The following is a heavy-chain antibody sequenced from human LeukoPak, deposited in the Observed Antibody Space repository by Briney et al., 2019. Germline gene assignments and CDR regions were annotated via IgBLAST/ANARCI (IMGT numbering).Heavy chain of an antibody. CDR3: AKDLGYSSSWFDY. CDR1: GFTFSTSG. Sequence: PGGSLRLSCAASGFTFSTSGMHWVRQAPGKGLEWMALISYDGNNKDYADSVKGRITISRDNSKNMLYLQMNSLRAEDTAVYFCAKDLGYSSSWFDYWGQGTLVTVSS. J-gene: IGHJ4*02. CDR2: ISYDGNNK. V-gene: IGHV3-30*18. D-gene: IGHD6-13*01.